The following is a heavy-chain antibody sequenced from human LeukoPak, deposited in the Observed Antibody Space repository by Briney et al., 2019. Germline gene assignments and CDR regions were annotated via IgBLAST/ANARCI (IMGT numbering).Heavy chain of an antibody. D-gene: IGHD6-19*01. V-gene: IGHV3-30*04. CDR3: ARVWTGQWPPHYYYMDV. Sequence: PGGSLRLSCAASGFSFSNYAMHWVRQAPGKGLECVAIISYDGSNKYYTDSVKGRFTISGDSSKNTLYLQMNSLRAEDTAVYYRARVWTGQWPPHYYYMDVWGKGTTVTISS. CDR2: ISYDGSNK. J-gene: IGHJ6*03. CDR1: GFSFSNYA.